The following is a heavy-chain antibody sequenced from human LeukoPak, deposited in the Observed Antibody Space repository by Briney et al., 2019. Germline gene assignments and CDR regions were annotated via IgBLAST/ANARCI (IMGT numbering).Heavy chain of an antibody. Sequence: ASVKVSCKASGYTFTGYYMHWVRQAPGQGLEWMGRINPNSGGTNYAQKLQGRVTMTRDTSISTAYMELSRLRSDDTAVYYCARDAQRGYYDILTGYYCWGQGTLVTVSS. D-gene: IGHD3-9*01. CDR1: GYTFTGYY. J-gene: IGHJ4*02. CDR3: ARDAQRGYYDILTGYYC. CDR2: INPNSGGT. V-gene: IGHV1-2*06.